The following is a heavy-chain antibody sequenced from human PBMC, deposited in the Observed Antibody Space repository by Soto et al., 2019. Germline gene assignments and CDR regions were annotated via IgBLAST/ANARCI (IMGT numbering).Heavy chain of an antibody. V-gene: IGHV3-23*04. CDR2: ISSGGGST. Sequence: DEHLVESGGGSLQPGGSLRLSCAASGFSFRNYAMTWVRQSPGKGLEWVSLISSGGGSTDYADSVKGRFTISRDNSQNMLYLQMTGLRGDDTALYYCAKLKGGLGRFYGMDAWGQGTMVIVSS. J-gene: IGHJ6*02. CDR3: AKLKGGLGRFYGMDA. D-gene: IGHD3-3*01. CDR1: GFSFRNYA.